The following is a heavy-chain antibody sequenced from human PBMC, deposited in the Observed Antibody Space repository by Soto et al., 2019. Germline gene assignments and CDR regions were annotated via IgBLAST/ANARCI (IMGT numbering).Heavy chain of an antibody. CDR2: INHVGST. D-gene: IGHD3-22*01. V-gene: IGHV4-34*09. CDR3: ARGDYYDSSGYYYFDY. CDR1: GGSFRGFY. J-gene: IGHJ4*02. Sequence: SETLSLTCAVSGGSFRGFYWTWIRQSPGKGLEWLGDINHVGSTYYNPSLKSRVTISVDTSKNQFSLKLSSVTAADTAVYYCARGDYYDSSGYYYFDYWGQGTLVTVSS.